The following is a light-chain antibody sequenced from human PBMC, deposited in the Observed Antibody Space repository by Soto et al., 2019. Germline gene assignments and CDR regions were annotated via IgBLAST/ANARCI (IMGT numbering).Light chain of an antibody. J-gene: IGLJ1*01. CDR3: QVWDSSSDHLYV. CDR1: NIEKKD. CDR2: NDS. Sequence: SYELTQPPSVSVAPGQTARIPCGGNNIEKKDVHWYQQKPGQAPVLVVYNDSDRPSGIPERFSGSNSGNTATLTISRVEAGDEADYYCQVWDSSSDHLYVFGTGTKVTVL. V-gene: IGLV3-21*02.